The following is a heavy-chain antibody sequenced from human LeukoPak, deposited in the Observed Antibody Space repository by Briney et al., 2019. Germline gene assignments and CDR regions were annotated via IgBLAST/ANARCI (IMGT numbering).Heavy chain of an antibody. CDR3: ARTIGGSSAATGY. Sequence: PSETLSRTCTVSGGSISSSSYYWGWIRQPPGKGLEWIGSIYYSGSTYYNPSLKSRVTISVDTSKNQFSLKLSSVTAADTAVYYCARTIGGSSAATGYWGQGTLVTVSS. D-gene: IGHD2-2*01. CDR2: IYYSGST. CDR1: GGSISSSSYY. J-gene: IGHJ4*02. V-gene: IGHV4-39*01.